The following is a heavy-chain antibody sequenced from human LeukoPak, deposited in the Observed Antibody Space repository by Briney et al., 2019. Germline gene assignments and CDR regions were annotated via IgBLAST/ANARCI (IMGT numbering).Heavy chain of an antibody. J-gene: IGHJ4*02. D-gene: IGHD2-21*01. V-gene: IGHV3-7*01. CDR1: GFTFSSYW. CDR3: AKDARRASYCGGDCYSNFDY. Sequence: GGSLRLSCAASGFTFSSYWMSWVRQAPGKGLEWVANIKQDGSEKYYVDSVKGRFTISRDNAKNSLYLQMNSLRAEDTAVYYCAKDARRASYCGGDCYSNFDYWGQGTLVTVSS. CDR2: IKQDGSEK.